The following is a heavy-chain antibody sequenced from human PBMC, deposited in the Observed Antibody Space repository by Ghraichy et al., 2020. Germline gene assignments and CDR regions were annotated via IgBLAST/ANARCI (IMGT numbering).Heavy chain of an antibody. J-gene: IGHJ4*02. V-gene: IGHV4-39*01. CDR1: GGSISSSSYY. Sequence: SETLSLTCTVSGGSISSSSYYWGWIRQPPGKGLEWIGSIYYSGSTYYNPSLKSRVTISVDTSKNQFSLKLSSVTAADTAVYYCARHFVMATIPDYFDYWGQGTLVTVSS. CDR2: IYYSGST. D-gene: IGHD5-24*01. CDR3: ARHFVMATIPDYFDY.